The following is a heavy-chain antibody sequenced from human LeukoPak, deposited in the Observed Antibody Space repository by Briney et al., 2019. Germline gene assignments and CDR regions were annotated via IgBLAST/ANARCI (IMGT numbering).Heavy chain of an antibody. D-gene: IGHD3-22*01. CDR1: GGSFSGYY. CDR2: INHSGST. V-gene: IGHV4-34*01. CDR3: ARQKRITMIVVGKRQTTHFDY. J-gene: IGHJ4*02. Sequence: PSETLSLTCAVYGGSFSGYYWSWIRQAPGKGLEWIGEINHSGSTNYNPSLKSRVTISVDTSKNQFSLKLSSVTAADTAVYYCARQKRITMIVVGKRQTTHFDYWGQGTLVTVSS.